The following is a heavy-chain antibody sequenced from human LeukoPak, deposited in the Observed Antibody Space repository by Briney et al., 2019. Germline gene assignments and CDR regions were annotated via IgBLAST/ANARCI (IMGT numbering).Heavy chain of an antibody. D-gene: IGHD3-9*01. CDR2: IYPGDSDT. Sequence: GESLKISCKGSGYSFTSYWNGWVRQMPGKGLEWMGIIYPGDSDTRYSPSFQGQVTISADKSISTAYLQWSSLKASDTAMYYCARSPQYHYDIWGFDYWGQGTLVTVSS. CDR3: ARSPQYHYDIWGFDY. V-gene: IGHV5-51*01. J-gene: IGHJ4*02. CDR1: GYSFTSYW.